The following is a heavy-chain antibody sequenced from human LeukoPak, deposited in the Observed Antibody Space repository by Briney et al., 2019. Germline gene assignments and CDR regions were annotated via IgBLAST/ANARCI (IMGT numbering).Heavy chain of an antibody. J-gene: IGHJ4*02. Sequence: GESLKISCAASGFTFSSYAMSWVRQAPGKGLEWVSAISGSGGSTYYADSVKGRFTISRDNSKNTLYLQMNSLRAEDTAVYYCAARYDILTVPFDYWGQGTLVTVSS. CDR3: AARYDILTVPFDY. V-gene: IGHV3-23*01. D-gene: IGHD3-9*01. CDR1: GFTFSSYA. CDR2: ISGSGGST.